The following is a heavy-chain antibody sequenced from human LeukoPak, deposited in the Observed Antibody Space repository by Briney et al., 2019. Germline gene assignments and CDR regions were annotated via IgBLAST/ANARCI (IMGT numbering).Heavy chain of an antibody. CDR3: EKGSRYAQLLVHFDS. Sequence: GGSLRLSCAASGFIFSNFALTWVRQAPGKGREWVSTITAGGDGTFYADSVRGRFTVSRDNSKKILYVQMNSLRVEDTATYFCEKGSRYAQLLVHFDSWGQGTLVTVSS. CDR1: GFIFSNFA. J-gene: IGHJ4*02. CDR2: ITAGGDGT. V-gene: IGHV3-23*01. D-gene: IGHD3-10*01.